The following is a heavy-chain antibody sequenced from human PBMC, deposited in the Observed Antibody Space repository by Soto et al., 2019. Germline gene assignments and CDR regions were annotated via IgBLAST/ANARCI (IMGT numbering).Heavy chain of an antibody. Sequence: GASVKVSCKASGYTFTNYALHWVRQAPGQRLEWMGWINPANGNTKYSQNFQGRVTITRDTSASTAYMDLSSLRSEDRAAYYCARASAVRPGGVFDNWGQGTMVTVSS. J-gene: IGHJ3*02. CDR3: ARASAVRPGGVFDN. CDR1: GYTFTNYA. V-gene: IGHV1-3*01. CDR2: INPANGNT. D-gene: IGHD2-8*02.